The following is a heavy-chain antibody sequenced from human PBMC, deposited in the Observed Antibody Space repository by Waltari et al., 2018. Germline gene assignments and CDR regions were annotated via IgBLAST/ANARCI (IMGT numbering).Heavy chain of an antibody. D-gene: IGHD3-22*01. V-gene: IGHV3-7*01. J-gene: IGHJ3*01. CDR3: ASRGFFDSTGYYGGGAFDL. Sequence: VQLVQSGGGSVQPGGSLRLSCEGSGFTFSTYWISWVRQAPGRGLGWVANIKAVGVVKDYVDAVKGRFSIVRDNAKQSVFLHMDRLRVEDTATYYCASRGFFDSTGYYGGGAFDLWGPGAEVSVSS. CDR1: GFTFSTYW. CDR2: IKAVGVVK.